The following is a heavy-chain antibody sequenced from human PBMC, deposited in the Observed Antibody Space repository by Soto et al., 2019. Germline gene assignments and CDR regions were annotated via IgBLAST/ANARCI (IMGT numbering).Heavy chain of an antibody. CDR1: GGSISSGAYS. CDR3: VRDPSGCTDSDCYLSGSFDP. CDR2: IFQSGNT. V-gene: IGHV4-30-2*06. D-gene: IGHD3-22*01. Sequence: QLQLRESGAGLVKTSETLSLTCTVSGGSISSGAYSWSWIRQSPGKGLEWLGFIFQSGNTYYSPSLPRREAISMYKFKNQLSLQLMSVTAAAPAVYYCVRDPSGCTDSDCYLSGSFDPWGPGTLVTVSS. J-gene: IGHJ5*02.